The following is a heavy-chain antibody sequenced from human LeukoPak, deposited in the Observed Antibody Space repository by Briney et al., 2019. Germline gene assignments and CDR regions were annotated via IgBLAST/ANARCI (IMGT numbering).Heavy chain of an antibody. CDR1: GGSISSSNW. V-gene: IGHV4-4*02. D-gene: IGHD3-22*01. CDR2: IYHSGST. J-gene: IGHJ4*02. CDR3: ARGNLGPYYYDSSGFLDY. Sequence: SGTLSLTCAVSGGSISSSNWWSWVRQPPGKGLEWIGEIYHSGSTNYNPSLKSRVTISVDKSKNQFSLKLSSVTAADTAVYYCARGNLGPYYYDSSGFLDYWGQGTLVTVSS.